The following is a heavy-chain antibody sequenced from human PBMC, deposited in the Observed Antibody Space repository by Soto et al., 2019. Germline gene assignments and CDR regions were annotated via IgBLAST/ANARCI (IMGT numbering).Heavy chain of an antibody. D-gene: IGHD3-9*01. J-gene: IGHJ4*02. CDR1: GFTFSSYW. CDR2: INSDGSST. CDR3: ARDLGQYYDILTGYPIGESFDY. V-gene: IGHV3-74*01. Sequence: EVQLVESGGGLVQPGGSLRLSCAASGFTFSSYWMHWVRQAPGKGLVWVSRINSDGSSTSYADSVKGRFTISRDNAKNTLYLQMNSLRAEDTAVYDCARDLGQYYDILTGYPIGESFDYWGQGNLVTV.